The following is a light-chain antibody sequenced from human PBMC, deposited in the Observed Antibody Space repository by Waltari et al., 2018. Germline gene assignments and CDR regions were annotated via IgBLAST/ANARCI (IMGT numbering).Light chain of an antibody. Sequence: SYVLTQPPSVSVAPGQTAKITCGGSNIGSRGVYWYQQKPGQAPVLVIYDESDLTSGIPDRFSGSNSGSTATLTISRVEAGDEADYYCQVWDGTNDHPYVVFGVGTKLTVL. J-gene: IGLJ2*01. V-gene: IGLV3-21*02. CDR3: QVWDGTNDHPYVV. CDR1: NIGSRG. CDR2: DES.